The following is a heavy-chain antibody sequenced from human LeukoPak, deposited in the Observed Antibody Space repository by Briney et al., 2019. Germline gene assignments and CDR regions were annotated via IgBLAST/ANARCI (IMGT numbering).Heavy chain of an antibody. CDR1: GGSFSGYY. J-gene: IGHJ4*02. CDR3: ARRSRYYDYVWGSYRYTAFDY. CDR2: INHGGST. D-gene: IGHD3-16*02. Sequence: PSETLSLTCAVYGGSFSGYYWSWIRQPPGKGLEWIGEINHGGSTNYNPSLKSRVTISVDTSKNQFSLKLSSVTAADAAVYYCARRSRYYDYVWGSYRYTAFDYWGQGTLVTVSS. V-gene: IGHV4-34*01.